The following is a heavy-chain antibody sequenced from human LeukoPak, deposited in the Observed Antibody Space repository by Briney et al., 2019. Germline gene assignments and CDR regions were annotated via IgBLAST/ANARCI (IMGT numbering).Heavy chain of an antibody. CDR2: INGDGSST. V-gene: IGHV3-74*01. J-gene: IGHJ4*02. Sequence: GGSLRLSCAASGFTFSSYWMHWVRQAPGKGLVWVSRINGDGSSTSYEDSVKGRFTISRDNAKNTLYLQMKSLRAEDTAVYYCATSSGSGSSDWGQGTLVTVSS. D-gene: IGHD3-22*01. CDR3: ATSSGSGSSD. CDR1: GFTFSSYW.